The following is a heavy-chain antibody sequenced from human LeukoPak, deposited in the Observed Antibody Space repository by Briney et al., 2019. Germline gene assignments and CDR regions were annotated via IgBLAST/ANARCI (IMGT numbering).Heavy chain of an antibody. V-gene: IGHV3-7*01. CDR2: IKQDGSEK. CDR3: ARTPRYCSGGTCYVVYFQH. J-gene: IGHJ1*01. CDR1: GFTFSSYW. Sequence: GGSLRLSCAASGFTFSSYWMSWVRQAPGKWLEWVANIKQDGSEKYYVDSVKGRFTISRDNAKNSLYLQMNSLRAEDTAVYYCARTPRYCSGGTCYVVYFQHWGQGTLVTVSS. D-gene: IGHD2-15*01.